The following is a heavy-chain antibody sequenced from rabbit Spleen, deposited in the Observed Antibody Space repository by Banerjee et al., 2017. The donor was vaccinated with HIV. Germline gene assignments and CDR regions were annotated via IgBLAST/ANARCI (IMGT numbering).Heavy chain of an antibody. J-gene: IGHJ4*01. CDR2: VGTGSGST. CDR3: ARDLVAVIGWNFNL. CDR1: GFSFSSGYY. V-gene: IGHV1S40*01. D-gene: IGHD1-1*01. Sequence: QQLVESGGGLVKPGASLTLTCTASGFSFSSGYYMSWVRQAPGKGLEWIGCVGTGSGSTWYASWAKGRFTISKTSSTTVTLQMTSLTAADTATYFCARDLVAVIGWNFNLWGPGTLVTVS.